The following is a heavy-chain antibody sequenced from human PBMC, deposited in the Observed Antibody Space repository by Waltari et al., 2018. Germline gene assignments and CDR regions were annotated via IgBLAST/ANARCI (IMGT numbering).Heavy chain of an antibody. Sequence: EVQLLESGGGLVQPGGSLRVSCAASGFTFSDFAMNWVRQAPGKGLEWVSGISGSGDRTSYADSVKGRFTISRDNSKNTLFLQMNNLGVDDTAFYYCAKRWRDGFNAGIDYWGQGTLVTVSS. J-gene: IGHJ4*02. CDR3: AKRWRDGFNAGIDY. V-gene: IGHV3-23*01. CDR2: ISGSGDRT. CDR1: GFTFSDFA. D-gene: IGHD2-15*01.